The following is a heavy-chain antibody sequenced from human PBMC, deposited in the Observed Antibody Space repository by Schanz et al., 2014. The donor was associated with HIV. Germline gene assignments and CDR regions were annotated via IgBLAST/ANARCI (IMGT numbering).Heavy chain of an antibody. D-gene: IGHD2-15*01. CDR3: EKDLLSRYCSGGSCYSSY. Sequence: QVQLVESGGGVVQPGRSLRLSCAASGFTFSSYGMHWVRQAPGKGLEWVAVISYDGSNKYYTDSVKGRFTISRDNSKNPVYLQMDSLRAEDTAVYYCEKDLLSRYCSGGSCYSSYWGQGTLVTVSS. J-gene: IGHJ4*02. V-gene: IGHV3-30*18. CDR2: ISYDGSNK. CDR1: GFTFSSYG.